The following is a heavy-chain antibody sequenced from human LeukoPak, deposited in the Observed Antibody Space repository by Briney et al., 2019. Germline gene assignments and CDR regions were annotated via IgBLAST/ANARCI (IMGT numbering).Heavy chain of an antibody. D-gene: IGHD2-21*01. CDR2: ISGSGTTI. Sequence: GGSLRLSCATSGFTFSGYYMSWIRQAPGKGLEWVSYISGSGTTIYYADSMKGRFTISRDNAKNSLFLQMNSLRAEDTAVYYCAREKTACGGDCYDSWGQGTLVTVSS. J-gene: IGHJ4*02. CDR3: AREKTACGGDCYDS. V-gene: IGHV3-11*04. CDR1: GFTFSGYY.